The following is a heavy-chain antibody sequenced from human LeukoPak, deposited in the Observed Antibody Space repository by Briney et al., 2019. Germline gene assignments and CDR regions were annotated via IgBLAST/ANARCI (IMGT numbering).Heavy chain of an antibody. V-gene: IGHV1-24*01. J-gene: IGHJ3*02. Sequence: EASVKVSCKVSGYTLTELSMHWVRQAPGKGLEWMGGFDPEDGETIYAQKFQGRVTMTEDTSTDTAYMELSSLRSEDTAVYYCATDRLAPTGKGRWWELLNAFDIWGQGTMVTVSS. CDR3: ATDRLAPTGKGRWWELLNAFDI. D-gene: IGHD1-26*01. CDR1: GYTLTELS. CDR2: FDPEDGET.